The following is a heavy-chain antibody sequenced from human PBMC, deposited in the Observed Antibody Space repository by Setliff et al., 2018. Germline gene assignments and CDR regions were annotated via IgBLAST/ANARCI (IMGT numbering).Heavy chain of an antibody. CDR3: ARESRFGYSGYDCAFDY. CDR1: GASISRTSYY. Sequence: SETLSLTCNVSGASISRTSYYWGWIRQSPGKELEWIGGISHSANKYYNPSFRTGVTISVDMSKNQFFLNLDYVTAADTALYYCARESRFGYSGYDCAFDYWGQGRLVTVSS. J-gene: IGHJ4*02. D-gene: IGHD5-12*01. CDR2: ISHSANK. V-gene: IGHV4-39*02.